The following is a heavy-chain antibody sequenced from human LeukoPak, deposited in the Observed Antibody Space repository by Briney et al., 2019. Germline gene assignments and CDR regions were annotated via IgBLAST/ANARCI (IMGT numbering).Heavy chain of an antibody. Sequence: GRSLRLSCAASGFTFSSYAMHWVRQAPGKGLEYVSAISSNGGSTYYADSVKGRFTISRDNSKNTLYLQMSSLRAEDTAVYYCVKAGAFYGSGSYYNQPFGYWGQGTLVTVSS. CDR2: ISSNGGST. D-gene: IGHD3-10*01. CDR1: GFTFSSYA. CDR3: VKAGAFYGSGSYYNQPFGY. J-gene: IGHJ4*02. V-gene: IGHV3-64D*06.